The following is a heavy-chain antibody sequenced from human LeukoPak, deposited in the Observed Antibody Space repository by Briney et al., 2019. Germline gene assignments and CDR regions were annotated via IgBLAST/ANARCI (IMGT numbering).Heavy chain of an antibody. CDR3: ARVRGSTMGD. CDR2: MKQDGGEK. Sequence: GGSLRLSCAASGFTXXSYWMSWVRQAPXXXXEWVANMKQDGGEKDYVDSVKGRFTISRDNAKNSLYLQMNSLRAEDTAVYYCARVRGSTMGDWGQGTLVTVSS. D-gene: IGHD1-26*01. J-gene: IGHJ4*02. CDR1: GFTXXSYW. V-gene: IGHV3-7*01.